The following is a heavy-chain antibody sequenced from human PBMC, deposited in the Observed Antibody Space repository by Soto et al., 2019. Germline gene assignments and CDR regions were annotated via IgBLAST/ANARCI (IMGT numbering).Heavy chain of an antibody. CDR2: IKSKTDGGTT. Sequence: GGSLRLSCAASGFTFSNAWMSWVRQAPGKGLEWVGRIKSKTDGGTTDYAAPVKGRFTISRDDSKNTLYLQMNSLKTEDTAVYYCTTTYWGAPIPIGYWGQGTLVTVSS. CDR1: GFTFSNAW. J-gene: IGHJ4*02. D-gene: IGHD1-26*01. CDR3: TTTYWGAPIPIGY. V-gene: IGHV3-15*01.